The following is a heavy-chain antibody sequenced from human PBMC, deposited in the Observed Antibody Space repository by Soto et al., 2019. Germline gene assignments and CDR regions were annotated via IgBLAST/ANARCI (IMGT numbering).Heavy chain of an antibody. CDR1: GFTFSSYA. Sequence: GGSVRLSCASSGFTFSSYAMSWVRQAPGKGLEWVSAISCSGGSTYYADSVKGRFTISRDNSKNTLYLQMNSLRAEDTAVYYCAKEREYNWNPLDYWGQGTLVTVSS. J-gene: IGHJ4*02. CDR2: ISCSGGST. CDR3: AKEREYNWNPLDY. V-gene: IGHV3-23*01. D-gene: IGHD1-20*01.